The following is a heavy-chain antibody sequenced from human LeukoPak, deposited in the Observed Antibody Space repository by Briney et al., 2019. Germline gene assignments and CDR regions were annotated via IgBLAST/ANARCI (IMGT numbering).Heavy chain of an antibody. D-gene: IGHD2-2*01. CDR3: ARDPIVVVPAAGYYYYYYGMDV. Sequence: GGSLRLSCAASGFTFSSYAMHWVRQAPGKGLEWVAVISYDGSNKYYADSVKGRFTIFRDNSKNTLYLQMNSLRAEDTAVYYCARDPIVVVPAAGYYYYYYGMDVWGKGTTVTVSS. CDR2: ISYDGSNK. CDR1: GFTFSSYA. J-gene: IGHJ6*04. V-gene: IGHV3-30*04.